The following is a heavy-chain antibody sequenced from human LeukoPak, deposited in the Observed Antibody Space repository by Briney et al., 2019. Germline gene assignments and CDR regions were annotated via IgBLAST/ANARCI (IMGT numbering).Heavy chain of an antibody. J-gene: IGHJ4*02. D-gene: IGHD2-2*01. CDR1: SGSISSDY. CDR2: IHYSGAT. CDR3: ATLRGSSSAVFDY. Sequence: SETLSLTCTVSSGSISSDYWSWIRQPPGEGLEWIGYIHYSGATNYTPSLSSRVTISIDTSKNQFPLNLRSVTAADTAVYYCATLRGSSSAVFDYWGQGTLVTVSS. V-gene: IGHV4-59*08.